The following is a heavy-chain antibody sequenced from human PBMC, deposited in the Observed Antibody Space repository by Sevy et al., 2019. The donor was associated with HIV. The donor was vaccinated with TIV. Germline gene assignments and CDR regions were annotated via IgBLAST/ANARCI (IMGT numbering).Heavy chain of an antibody. J-gene: IGHJ3*02. CDR1: GYSFTPYW. V-gene: IGHV5-51*01. Sequence: GESLKIFCKGSGYSFTPYWIDWVRQVPGKGLEWMGTIYPGDSYTRYSPSVQGQVTISADKSLATAYKQWCSLKDSDTAVYYCASPTGLKVGINFGTLDIWGQGTMVTVSS. D-gene: IGHD1-26*01. CDR3: ASPTGLKVGINFGTLDI. CDR2: IYPGDSYT.